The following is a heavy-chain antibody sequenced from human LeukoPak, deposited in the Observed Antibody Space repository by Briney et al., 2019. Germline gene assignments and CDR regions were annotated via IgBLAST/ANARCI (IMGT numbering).Heavy chain of an antibody. CDR1: GFTFSSYA. CDR2: ISGSGGST. CDR3: ARGGWWYDILTGYYMDA. V-gene: IGHV3-23*01. Sequence: GGSLRLSCAASGFTFSSYAMSWVRQAPGKGLEWVSAISGSGGSTYYADSVKGRFTISRDNSKNTLYLQMNSLRAEDTAVYDCARGGWWYDILTGYYMDAWGEGTPVTISS. J-gene: IGHJ6*03. D-gene: IGHD3-9*01.